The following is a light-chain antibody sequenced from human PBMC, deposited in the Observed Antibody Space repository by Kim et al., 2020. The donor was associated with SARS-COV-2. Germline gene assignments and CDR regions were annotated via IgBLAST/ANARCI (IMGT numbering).Light chain of an antibody. CDR3: QQFSDYPRT. CDR1: QGVNSA. J-gene: IGKJ2*01. V-gene: IGKV1D-13*01. CDR2: DTS. Sequence: SASVGDRVTITCRASQGVNSALAWYQQKPGTVPKLLIYDTSILESGVPSRFSGSGSGTDFTLTISNLQPEDFATYFCQQFSDYPRTFGQGTKLEI.